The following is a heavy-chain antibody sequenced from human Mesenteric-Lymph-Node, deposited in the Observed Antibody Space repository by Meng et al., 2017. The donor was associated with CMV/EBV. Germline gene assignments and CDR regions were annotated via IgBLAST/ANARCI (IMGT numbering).Heavy chain of an antibody. Sequence: GESLKISCAASGFTFDDYGMSWVRQAPGKGLEWVSGINWNGGSTGYADSVKGRFTISRDNAKNSLYLQMNSLRAEDTALYFCAKDFTYSSSFLDYWGQGTLVTVSS. J-gene: IGHJ4*02. V-gene: IGHV3-20*04. D-gene: IGHD6-6*01. CDR3: AKDFTYSSSFLDY. CDR2: INWNGGST. CDR1: GFTFDDYG.